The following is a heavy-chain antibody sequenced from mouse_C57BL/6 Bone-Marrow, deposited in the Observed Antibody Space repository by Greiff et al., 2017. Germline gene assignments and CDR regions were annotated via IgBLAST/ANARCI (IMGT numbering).Heavy chain of an antibody. CDR2: IDPETGGT. CDR1: GYTFTDYE. J-gene: IGHJ3*01. Sequence: QVHVKQSGAELVRPGASVTLSCKASGYTFTDYEMHWVKPTPVHGLEWIGAIDPETGGTAYNQKFKGKAILTANKSSSPAYMELRRLTSEASAVYYCTRGTYYDSKTWFAYWGQGTLVTVSA. D-gene: IGHD2-4*01. CDR3: TRGTYYDSKTWFAY. V-gene: IGHV1-15*01.